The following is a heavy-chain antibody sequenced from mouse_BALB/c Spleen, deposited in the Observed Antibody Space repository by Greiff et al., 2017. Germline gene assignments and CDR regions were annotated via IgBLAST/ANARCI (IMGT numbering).Heavy chain of an antibody. D-gene: IGHD2-10*02. CDR2: IYPGNSDT. V-gene: IGHV1-5*01. CDR1: GYSFTSYW. CDR3: ARERAKYGNYAAMDY. Sequence: VQLQQSGTVLARPGASVKMSCKASGYSFTSYWMHWVKQRPGQGLEWIGAIYPGNSDTSYNQKFKGKATLTVDKSSSTAYMELRSLTSEDSAVYYCARERAKYGNYAAMDYWGQGTSVTVSS. J-gene: IGHJ4*01.